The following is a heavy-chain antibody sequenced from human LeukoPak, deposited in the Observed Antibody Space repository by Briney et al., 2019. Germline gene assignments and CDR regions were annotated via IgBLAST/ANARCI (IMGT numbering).Heavy chain of an antibody. D-gene: IGHD5-12*01. Sequence: PGGSLRLSCAASGVTVNSNYMSWVRQAPGKGLDWVSVIFNGGTTYYADSVKGRFTISRDNSQNTLYLQMNSLRADDTAVYYCAKSVASDAYWGQGTLVTVSS. CDR1: GVTVNSNY. CDR3: AKSVASDAY. V-gene: IGHV3-53*01. J-gene: IGHJ4*02. CDR2: IFNGGTT.